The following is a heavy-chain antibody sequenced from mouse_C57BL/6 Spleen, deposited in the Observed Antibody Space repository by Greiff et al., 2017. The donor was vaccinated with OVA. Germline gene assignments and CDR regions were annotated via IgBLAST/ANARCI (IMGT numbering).Heavy chain of an antibody. D-gene: IGHD2-1*01. Sequence: EVQRVESGPGMVKPSQSLSLTCTVTGYSITSGYYWHWIRHFPGNKLEWMGYISYSGSTNYNPSLKSRISITHDTSKNHFFLKLNSVTTEDTATYYCARGNYYGHWYFDVWGTVTTVTVSS. CDR2: ISYSGST. V-gene: IGHV3-1*01. CDR1: GYSITSGYY. J-gene: IGHJ1*03. CDR3: ARGNYYGHWYFDV.